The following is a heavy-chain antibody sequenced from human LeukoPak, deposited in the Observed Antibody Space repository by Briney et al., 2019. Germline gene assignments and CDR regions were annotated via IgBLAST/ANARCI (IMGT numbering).Heavy chain of an antibody. D-gene: IGHD6-13*01. CDR1: GFTFSSYS. Sequence: GGSLRLSCAASGFTFSSYSMNWVRQAPGKGLEWVGRIKSETDGGTTDYAAPVKGTFTISRDGSENTLYLQMNSLKTEDTAVYYCTRRSSAAGRQYFDYWGQGTLVTVSS. CDR2: IKSETDGGTT. V-gene: IGHV3-15*07. J-gene: IGHJ4*02. CDR3: TRRSSAAGRQYFDY.